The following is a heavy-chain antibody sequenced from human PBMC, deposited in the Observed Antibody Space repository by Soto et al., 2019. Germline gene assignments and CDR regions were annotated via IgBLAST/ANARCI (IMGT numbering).Heavy chain of an antibody. CDR3: AIPGCGWYRRRVWFDY. CDR1: GYSFTSYW. J-gene: IGHJ4*02. V-gene: IGHV5-51*01. D-gene: IGHD6-19*01. Sequence: GESLKISCKGSGYSFTSYWIGWVRQMPGKGLEWMGIIYPGDSDTRYSPSFQGQVTISADKSISTAYLQWSSLKASDTAMYYWAIPGCGWYRRRVWFDYCGQGTLVTVST. CDR2: IYPGDSDT.